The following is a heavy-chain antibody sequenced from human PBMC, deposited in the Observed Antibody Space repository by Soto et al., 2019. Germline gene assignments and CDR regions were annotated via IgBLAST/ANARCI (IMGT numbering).Heavy chain of an antibody. Sequence: GGSLRLSCAASGFTFSSYAMSWVRQAPGKGLEWVSAISGSGGSTYYADSVKGRFTISRDNSKNTLYLQMNSLRAEDTAVYYCAKDHIVGGYDWIDAFDIWGQGTMVTVSS. CDR1: GFTFSSYA. CDR3: AKDHIVGGYDWIDAFDI. CDR2: ISGSGGST. J-gene: IGHJ3*02. V-gene: IGHV3-23*01. D-gene: IGHD5-12*01.